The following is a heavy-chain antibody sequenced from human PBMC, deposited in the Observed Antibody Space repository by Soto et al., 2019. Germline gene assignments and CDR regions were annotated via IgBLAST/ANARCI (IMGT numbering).Heavy chain of an antibody. CDR3: ARAKGYCSSTSCYDAFDI. Sequence: QLQLQESGSGLVKPSPTLSLTCAVSGGSISSGGYSWSWIRQPPGKGLEWLGYIYHSGSTYYNPSLKSRVTISVDRSKNQFSLKLSSVTAADTAVYYCARAKGYCSSTSCYDAFDIWGQGTMVTVSS. CDR2: IYHSGST. CDR1: GGSISSGGYS. V-gene: IGHV4-30-2*01. J-gene: IGHJ3*02. D-gene: IGHD2-2*01.